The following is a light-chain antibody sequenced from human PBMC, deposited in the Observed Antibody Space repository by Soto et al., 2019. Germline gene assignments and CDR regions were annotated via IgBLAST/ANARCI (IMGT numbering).Light chain of an antibody. CDR1: QGLLSSSDNKNY. CDR2: SAS. CDR3: QQYYGSPIT. J-gene: IGKJ3*01. Sequence: DIVMTQSPNSLAVSLGERATINCKSSQGLLSSSDNKNYLAWFQQKPGQAPKLLIFSASTRYSGVPDRFSGSGSGTDFTLTVSSLQAEDVAVYYCQQYYGSPITFGPGTKLEIK. V-gene: IGKV4-1*01.